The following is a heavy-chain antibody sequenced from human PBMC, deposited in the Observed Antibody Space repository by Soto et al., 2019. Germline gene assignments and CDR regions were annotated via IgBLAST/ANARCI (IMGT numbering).Heavy chain of an antibody. CDR2: IIAIFGAA. Sequence: QVQLVQSGAEVKKPGSSVKVSCKASGGTFSNFAVSWVRQAPGQGLEWMGGIIAIFGAAHYPQQFQGRVTITKDESTATAYMELSSLRPEDTAVYYCARGGYSSGWDNWGQGTLITVSS. CDR3: ARGGYSSGWDN. CDR1: GGTFSNFA. V-gene: IGHV1-69*01. D-gene: IGHD6-19*01. J-gene: IGHJ4*02.